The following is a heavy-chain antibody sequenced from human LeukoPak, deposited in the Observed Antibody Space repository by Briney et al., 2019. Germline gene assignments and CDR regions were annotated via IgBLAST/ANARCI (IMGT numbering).Heavy chain of an antibody. CDR2: IYSGGST. Sequence: GGSLRLSCAASGFTVSSNYMSWVRQAPGKGLEWVSVIYSGGSTYYADSVKGRFTISRDNSKNTLYLQMNSLRAEDTAVYCCARDRRWDSSSPLDYWGQGTLVTVSS. CDR3: ARDRRWDSSSPLDY. D-gene: IGHD6-6*01. J-gene: IGHJ4*02. CDR1: GFTVSSNY. V-gene: IGHV3-66*02.